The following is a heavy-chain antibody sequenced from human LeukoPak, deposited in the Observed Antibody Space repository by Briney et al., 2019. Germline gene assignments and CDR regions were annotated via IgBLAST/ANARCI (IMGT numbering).Heavy chain of an antibody. V-gene: IGHV4-39*01. J-gene: IGHJ4*02. CDR2: ISDRGDT. D-gene: IGHD1-1*01. CDR1: GGSINNSPYY. CDR3: ARPTAGPATQGYDS. Sequence: SETLSLTCTVSGGSINNSPYYWAWIRQPPGRGLEWIGSISDRGDTYHNPSLKSRVTISVDTSKNQFSLSVISVTATDTAVYFCARPTAGPATQGYDSWGQGILVTVAS.